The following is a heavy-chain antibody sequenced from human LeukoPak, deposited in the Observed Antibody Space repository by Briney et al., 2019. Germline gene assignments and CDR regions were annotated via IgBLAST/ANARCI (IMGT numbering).Heavy chain of an antibody. CDR3: ARDLGVHYMDV. D-gene: IGHD4/OR15-4a*01. J-gene: IGHJ6*03. CDR1: GFTFSSYA. Sequence: GGSLRLSCAASGFTFSSYAMHWVRQAPGKGLEWVAVISYDGSNKYYADSVKGRFTISRDNSKNTLYLQMNSLRAEDTAVYYCARDLGVHYMDVWGKGTTVTVSS. CDR2: ISYDGSNK. V-gene: IGHV3-30*01.